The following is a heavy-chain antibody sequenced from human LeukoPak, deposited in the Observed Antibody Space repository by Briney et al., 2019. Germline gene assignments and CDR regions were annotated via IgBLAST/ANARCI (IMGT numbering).Heavy chain of an antibody. CDR3: ASAPAPTEDIVVVTAIDY. CDR1: GGTFSSYA. Sequence: SVKVSCKASGGTFSSYAISWVRQAPGQGLEWMGRIIPILGIANYAQKFQGRVTITADKSTSTAYMELSSLRSEDTAVYYCASAPAPTEDIVVVTAIDYWGQGTLVTVSS. J-gene: IGHJ4*02. V-gene: IGHV1-69*04. D-gene: IGHD2-21*02. CDR2: IIPILGIA.